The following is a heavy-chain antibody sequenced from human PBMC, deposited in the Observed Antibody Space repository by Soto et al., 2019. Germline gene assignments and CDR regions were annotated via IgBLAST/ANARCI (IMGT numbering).Heavy chain of an antibody. Sequence: QVQLMQSGAEVKKPGSSVKVSCKASGGIITTNVIRWVRQAPGQGLEWRGEIMPVFAAPNNAQKFQGRLRITADTSTTTVYMELSSLTSEDTAVYFCATGARYCSGGSCYPDHWGQGTLVIVSS. CDR3: ATGARYCSGGSCYPDH. J-gene: IGHJ4*02. V-gene: IGHV1-69*06. D-gene: IGHD2-15*01. CDR2: IMPVFAAP. CDR1: GGIITTNV.